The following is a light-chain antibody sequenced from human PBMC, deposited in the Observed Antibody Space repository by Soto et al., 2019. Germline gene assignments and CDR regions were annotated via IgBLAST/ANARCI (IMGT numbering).Light chain of an antibody. Sequence: DIQLTQSPSFLSASVGDRVTITCRASQGISNFLAWYQQKPGKAPKLLIFAASSLQSGVPSRFSGSGSGTELTLTITSLQPEDFATYCCQQFHSYPRTFGQGTKVEIK. CDR1: QGISNF. J-gene: IGKJ1*01. CDR2: AAS. V-gene: IGKV1-9*01. CDR3: QQFHSYPRT.